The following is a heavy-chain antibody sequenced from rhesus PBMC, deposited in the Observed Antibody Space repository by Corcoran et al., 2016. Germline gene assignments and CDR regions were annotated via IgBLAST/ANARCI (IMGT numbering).Heavy chain of an antibody. CDR3: ATSTGDTAGTVLIGY. Sequence: QLQLQESGPGMVKPSETLSVTCAVSGGSISSSYWSWIRQAPGKGLEWIGSIYCSGRSTNYNPSLKSRVTLSVDTSKNQLSLKLSSVTAADTAVYYCATSTGDTAGTVLIGYWGQGVLVTVSS. J-gene: IGHJ4*01. V-gene: IGHV4-169*01. CDR2: IYCSGRST. CDR1: GGSISSSY. D-gene: IGHD5-42*01.